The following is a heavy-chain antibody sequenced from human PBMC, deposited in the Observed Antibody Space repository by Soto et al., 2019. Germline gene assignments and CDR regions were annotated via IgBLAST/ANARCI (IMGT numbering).Heavy chain of an antibody. Sequence: SETLSLTCTVSGGSISSGGYYWSWIRQHPGKGLEWIGYIYYSGSTYYNPSLKSRVTISVDTSKNQFSLKLSSVTAADTAVYYCARLTMVRARAVDYWGQGTLVTVSS. CDR3: ARLTMVRARAVDY. CDR1: GGSISSGGYY. D-gene: IGHD3-10*01. J-gene: IGHJ4*02. V-gene: IGHV4-31*03. CDR2: IYYSGST.